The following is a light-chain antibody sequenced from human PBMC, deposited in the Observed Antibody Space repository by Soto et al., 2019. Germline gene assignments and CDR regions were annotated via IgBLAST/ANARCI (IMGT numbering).Light chain of an antibody. Sequence: DIQMTQAPSSLSASVGDRVTITCRASQSISRYVNWYQQKPRKAPRLLIFAASSLQGGVPSRFGGSGSGTDYTLTISSLQPEDFATYYGQHTYNPPLTVGPGTKVDI. CDR1: QSISRY. CDR2: AAS. CDR3: QHTYNPPLT. J-gene: IGKJ3*01. V-gene: IGKV1-39*01.